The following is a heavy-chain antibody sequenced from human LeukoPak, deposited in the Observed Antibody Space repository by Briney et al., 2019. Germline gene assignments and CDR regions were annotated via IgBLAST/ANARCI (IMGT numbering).Heavy chain of an antibody. J-gene: IGHJ5*02. CDR1: GYSFTSYW. CDR2: IYPGDSDT. CDR3: ARAFHSNYADNWFDP. D-gene: IGHD4-11*01. Sequence: PGESLKISCKGSGYSFTSYWIGWVRQMPGKGLEWMGIIYPGDSDTRYSPSFQGQVTISADKSISTAYLQWSSLKASDTAMYYCARAFHSNYADNWFDPWGQGTLVTVSS. V-gene: IGHV5-51*01.